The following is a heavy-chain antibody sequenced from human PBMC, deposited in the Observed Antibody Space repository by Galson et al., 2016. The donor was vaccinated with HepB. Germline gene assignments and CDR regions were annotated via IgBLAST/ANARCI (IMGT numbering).Heavy chain of an antibody. CDR3: VREIGGGSFDS. Sequence: SETLSLTCTVSDASIVSDSWSWIRQPPGMGLEWAGNISYSENINYNPSLKSRATISIDTSKNHLSLKLTSVTVADTAVYFCVREIGGGSFDSWGQGTLVTVST. CDR2: ISYSENI. CDR1: DASIVSDS. V-gene: IGHV4-59*08. J-gene: IGHJ4*02. D-gene: IGHD3-10*01.